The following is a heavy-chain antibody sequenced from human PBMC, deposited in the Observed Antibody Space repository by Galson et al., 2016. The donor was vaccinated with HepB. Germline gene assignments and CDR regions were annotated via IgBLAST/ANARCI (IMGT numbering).Heavy chain of an antibody. CDR1: GFSLRISGVG. J-gene: IGHJ2*01. Sequence: PALVNPTQTLTLTCSLSGFSLRISGVGVGWVRQPPGKALEWLALIYWDGDKRYSPSLKSRLTITKDASGDRVVLTMTDMDPEDTATYYCARLQGTGEWNRHCYLDLWGRGTLVAVSS. V-gene: IGHV2-5*02. CDR2: IYWDGDK. CDR3: ARLQGTGEWNRHCYLDL. D-gene: IGHD1/OR15-1a*01.